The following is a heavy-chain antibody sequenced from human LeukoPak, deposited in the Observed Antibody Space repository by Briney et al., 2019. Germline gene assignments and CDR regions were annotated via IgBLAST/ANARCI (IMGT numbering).Heavy chain of an antibody. CDR2: TYYRSKWYN. D-gene: IGHD6-13*01. V-gene: IGHV6-1*01. Sequence: SQTLSLTCAISGDSVSSNSAAWNWIRQSPSRGLEWLGRTYYRSKWYNDYAVSVKSRITINPDTSKNQFSLKLSSVTAADTAVYYCARGKAAAGTLDYWGQGTLVTVSS. CDR3: ARGKAAAGTLDY. J-gene: IGHJ4*02. CDR1: GDSVSSNSAA.